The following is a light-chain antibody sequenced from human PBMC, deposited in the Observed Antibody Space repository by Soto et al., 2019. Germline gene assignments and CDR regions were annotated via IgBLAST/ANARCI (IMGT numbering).Light chain of an antibody. CDR1: NSDIGFYNY. CDR2: EVA. J-gene: IGLJ1*01. CDR3: SSYTSSSPLYV. V-gene: IGLV2-14*01. Sequence: QSALTQPASVSGSPGQSITISCTGTNSDIGFYNYVSWYQQHPGEAPKLIIYEVAKRPSGVSSRFSGSKSGNTASLTISGLQAEDEADYPCSSYTSSSPLYVFGTGTKLTVL.